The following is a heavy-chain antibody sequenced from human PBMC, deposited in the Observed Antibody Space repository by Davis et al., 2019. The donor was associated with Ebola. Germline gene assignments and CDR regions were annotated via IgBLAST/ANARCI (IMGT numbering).Heavy chain of an antibody. CDR2: INSDGSST. CDR1: GFTFSSYW. J-gene: IGHJ4*02. CDR3: SRDDYPV. Sequence: GESLKISCAASGFTFSSYWMHWVRQAPGKGPVWVSRINSDGSSTSYADSVKGRFTISRDNAKNSLYLQMNSLKTEDTAVYYCSRDDYPVWGQGTLVTVSS. V-gene: IGHV3-74*01. D-gene: IGHD4/OR15-4a*01.